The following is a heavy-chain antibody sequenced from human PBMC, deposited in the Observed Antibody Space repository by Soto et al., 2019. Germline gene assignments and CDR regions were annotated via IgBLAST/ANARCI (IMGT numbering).Heavy chain of an antibody. D-gene: IGHD3-22*01. Sequence: EVQLVESGGGLVQPGGSLRLSSAASGFTVSSNYMSWVRQAPGKGLERVSGIYSGGSTYYAASVKGRFTISRHNSKNTLLLQMNSRRAEDTAVYYCARDFVVSASAPNDSRVYYYGMDVWGQGTTVTVSS. CDR1: GFTVSSNY. CDR3: ARDFVVSASAPNDSRVYYYGMDV. V-gene: IGHV3-53*04. CDR2: IYSGGST. J-gene: IGHJ6*02.